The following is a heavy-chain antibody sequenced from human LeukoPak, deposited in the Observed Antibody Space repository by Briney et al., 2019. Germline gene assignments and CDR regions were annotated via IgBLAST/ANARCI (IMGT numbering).Heavy chain of an antibody. D-gene: IGHD6-19*01. CDR3: ARDVVAGMTLYFDY. CDR1: GGPISSSNW. V-gene: IGHV4-4*02. CDR2: IYHSGST. Sequence: SETLSLTCAVSGGPISSSNWWSWVRQPPGKGLEWIGEIYHSGSTNYNPSLKSRVTISVDKSKNQFSLKLSSVTAADTAVYYCARDVVAGMTLYFDYWGQGTLVTVSS. J-gene: IGHJ4*02.